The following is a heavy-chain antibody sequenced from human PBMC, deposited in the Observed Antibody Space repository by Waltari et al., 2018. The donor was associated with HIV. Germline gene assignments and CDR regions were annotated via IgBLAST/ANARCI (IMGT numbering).Heavy chain of an antibody. CDR3: ATSRTFDY. J-gene: IGHJ4*02. V-gene: IGHV3-7*01. CDR2: IKQDGSEK. D-gene: IGHD2-2*01. Sequence: SCTASGFMFTSYWMSWVRQAPGKGLEWVANIKQDGSEKYYVDSVKGRFTISRDNAKNSLYLQMNSLRAEDTAMYYCATSRTFDYWGQGTLVTVSS. CDR1: GFMFTSYW.